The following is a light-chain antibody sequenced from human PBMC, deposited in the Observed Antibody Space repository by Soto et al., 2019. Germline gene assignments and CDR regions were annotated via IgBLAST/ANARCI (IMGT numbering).Light chain of an antibody. Sequence: QSVLTQPPSVSAAPGQQVTISCSGRTSNIGNNYVSWYQQFPGTAPRLLIYDTNNRPSGIPDRFSGSKSGTSATLGITGLQTGDEAVYYCGAWDTTLSGVLFGGGTQLTVL. CDR1: TSNIGNNY. V-gene: IGLV1-51*01. CDR3: GAWDTTLSGVL. CDR2: DTN. J-gene: IGLJ2*01.